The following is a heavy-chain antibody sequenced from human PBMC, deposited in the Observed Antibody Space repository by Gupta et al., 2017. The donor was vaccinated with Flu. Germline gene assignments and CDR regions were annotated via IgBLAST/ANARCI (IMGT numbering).Heavy chain of an antibody. D-gene: IGHD4-11*01. Sequence: QVQLQESGPGLVKPSETLSLTCTVSGGSISGYYWSWIRQSPGRGLEWIGYIYSTGSTTYNPSLRGRATISLDASKSHISLKLTSVTAADSAVYYCARQRFIFSSPRVTDFFDYWGQGTLLTVSS. V-gene: IGHV4-59*08. J-gene: IGHJ4*02. CDR2: IYSTGST. CDR3: ARQRFIFSSPRVTDFFDY. CDR1: GGSISGYY.